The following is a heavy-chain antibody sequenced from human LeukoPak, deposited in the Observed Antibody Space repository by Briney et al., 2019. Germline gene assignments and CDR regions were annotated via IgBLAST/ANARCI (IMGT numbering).Heavy chain of an antibody. D-gene: IGHD3-10*01. CDR2: IYYSGST. CDR3: ARYYGSGSLSESYYFDY. Sequence: SETLSLNCTVSGGSISSYYWSWIRQPPGKGLEWIGYIYYSGSTNYNPSLKSRVTISVDTSKNQFSLKLSSVTAADTAVYYCARYYGSGSLSESYYFDYWGQGTLVTVSS. V-gene: IGHV4-59*08. CDR1: GGSISSYY. J-gene: IGHJ4*02.